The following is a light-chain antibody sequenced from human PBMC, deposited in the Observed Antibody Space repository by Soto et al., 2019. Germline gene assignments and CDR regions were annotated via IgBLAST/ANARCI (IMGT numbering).Light chain of an antibody. Sequence: DIQMTQSPSSLSAFVGARVTITCRASQGIYNSLAWYQQRPGKVPKLLIYAASTLQSGVPSRFSGSGSGTDFSLSISSLQSEDVATYYCQRYDIAPLTFGQGTKVEIK. J-gene: IGKJ1*01. CDR2: AAS. CDR1: QGIYNS. V-gene: IGKV1-27*01. CDR3: QRYDIAPLT.